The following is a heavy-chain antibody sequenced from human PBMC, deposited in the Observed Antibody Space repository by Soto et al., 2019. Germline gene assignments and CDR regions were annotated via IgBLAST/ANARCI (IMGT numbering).Heavy chain of an antibody. V-gene: IGHV1-18*04. CDR3: ARDGLVAWRHYFDY. CDR2: ISAYNGNT. D-gene: IGHD2-2*01. J-gene: IGHJ4*02. CDR1: GYTFTSYG. Sequence: ASVKVSCKASGYTFTSYGISWVRRAPGQGLEWMGWISAYNGNTNYAQKLQGRVTMTTDTSTSTAYMELRSLRSDDTAVYYCARDGLVAWRHYFDYWGQGTLVTVSS.